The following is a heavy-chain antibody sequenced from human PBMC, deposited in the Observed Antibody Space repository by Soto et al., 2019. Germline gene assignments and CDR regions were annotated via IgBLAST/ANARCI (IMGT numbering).Heavy chain of an antibody. CDR1: GCSISSGGYY. Sequence: SETLSLTCTVSGCSISSGGYYRSWILQHPGKGLEWIGYIYYSGSTYYNPSLKSRVTISVDTSKNQFSLKLSSVTAADTAVYYCARVCNWNYSLWGQGTLVTVSS. CDR3: ARVCNWNYSL. CDR2: IYYSGST. V-gene: IGHV4-31*03. D-gene: IGHD1-7*01. J-gene: IGHJ4*02.